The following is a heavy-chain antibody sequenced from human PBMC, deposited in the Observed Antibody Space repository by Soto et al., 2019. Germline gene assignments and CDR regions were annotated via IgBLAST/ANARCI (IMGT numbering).Heavy chain of an antibody. CDR1: GGSINNGNYF. J-gene: IGHJ6*02. CDR2: IYYSGST. CDR3: ARHGDYGGSLGGMDV. D-gene: IGHD3-10*01. Sequence: QVRLEESGPGLVKPSQTLSLICTVSGGSINNGNYFWNWIRHHPENGLEWIGYIYYSGSTRYNPSLKNRATLLIATSNNQFSLRLNSVTAADTAVYFWARHGDYGGSLGGMDVWGPGTTVMVSS. V-gene: IGHV4-31*03.